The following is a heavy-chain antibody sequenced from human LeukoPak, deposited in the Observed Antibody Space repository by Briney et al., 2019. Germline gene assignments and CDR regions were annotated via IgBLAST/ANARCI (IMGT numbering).Heavy chain of an antibody. J-gene: IGHJ4*02. CDR2: IKEDGREK. V-gene: IGHV3-7*01. CDR3: ARAPLLWFGESKYYFDY. CDR1: GFTFSSYC. Sequence: GGSLRLSCAASGFTFSSYCMSWVRQAPGKGLEWVANIKEDGREKYYVDSVKGRFTISRDNAKNSLYLQMNSLRAEDTAVYYCARAPLLWFGESKYYFDYWGQGTLVTVSS. D-gene: IGHD3-10*01.